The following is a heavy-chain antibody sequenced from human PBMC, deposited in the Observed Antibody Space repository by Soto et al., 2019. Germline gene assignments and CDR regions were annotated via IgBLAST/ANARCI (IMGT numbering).Heavy chain of an antibody. Sequence: PSETLSLTCTVSGGSISSGGYFWSWVRQHPGKGLEWIGYIYYSGSTYYNPSLKSRVAISVDTSKNQFSLKLSSVTAADTAVYYCARYPGYCSGGSCGAYYFDYWGQGTLVTVSS. CDR3: ARYPGYCSGGSCGAYYFDY. D-gene: IGHD2-15*01. CDR1: GGSISSGGYF. V-gene: IGHV4-31*03. CDR2: IYYSGST. J-gene: IGHJ4*02.